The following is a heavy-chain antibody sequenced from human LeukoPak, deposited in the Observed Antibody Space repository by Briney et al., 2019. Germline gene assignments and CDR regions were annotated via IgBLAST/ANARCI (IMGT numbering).Heavy chain of an antibody. D-gene: IGHD1-26*01. CDR3: AKGCRGELLQYYFDY. J-gene: IGHJ4*02. Sequence: GGSLRLSCAASGFTFDDYAMHWVRQAPGKGLEWVSLISWDGGSTYYADSVKGRFTISRDNSKNSLYLQMNSLRAEDTALYYCAKGCRGELLQYYFDYWGQGTLVTVSS. CDR1: GFTFDDYA. V-gene: IGHV3-43D*03. CDR2: ISWDGGST.